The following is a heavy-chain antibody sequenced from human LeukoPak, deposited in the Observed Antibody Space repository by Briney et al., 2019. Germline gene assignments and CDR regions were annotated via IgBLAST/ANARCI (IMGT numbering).Heavy chain of an antibody. V-gene: IGHV1-8*01. J-gene: IGHJ5*02. CDR1: GYTFTNYD. CDR2: MNPNSGNT. D-gene: IGHD3-22*01. CDR3: ARVYYYDSSGSPNWFDP. Sequence: GASVKVSCKASGYTFTNYDINWGRQATGQGLEWMGWMNPNSGNTGYAQKFQGRVTMTRNTSIGTAYMELSSLRSEDTAVYYCARVYYYDSSGSPNWFDPWGQGTLVTVSS.